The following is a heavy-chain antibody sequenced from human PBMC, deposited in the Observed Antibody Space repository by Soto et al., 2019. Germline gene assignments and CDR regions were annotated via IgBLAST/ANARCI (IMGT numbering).Heavy chain of an antibody. CDR1: GGTLNSYA. J-gene: IGHJ6*02. CDR2: IIPIFGNT. V-gene: IGHV1-69*12. Sequence: QVQLVQSGVEVKKPGSSVKVSCKASGGTLNSYAIDWVRQAPGQGLEWMGGIIPIFGNTYYAQRLQGRVKLTADESTRTAYMELSTLTSEDTAVYYCARGTVTGSGYNFDYYGMDVWGQGTTVIVSS. CDR3: ARGTVTGSGYNFDYYGMDV. D-gene: IGHD1-1*01.